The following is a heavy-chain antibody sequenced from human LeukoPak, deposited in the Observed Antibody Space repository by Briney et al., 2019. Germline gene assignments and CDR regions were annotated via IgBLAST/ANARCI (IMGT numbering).Heavy chain of an antibody. CDR1: GGSISSGDYY. V-gene: IGHV4-30-4*01. CDR3: ARGGLSYYDFWSGYYMVSYFDY. Sequence: SETLSLTCTVSGGSISSGDYYWSWIRQPPGNGLEWIGYIYYSGSTYYNPSLNSRVTISVDTSKNQFSLKLSSVTAADTAVYYCARGGLSYYDFWSGYYMVSYFDYWGQGTLVTVSS. D-gene: IGHD3-3*01. J-gene: IGHJ4*02. CDR2: IYYSGST.